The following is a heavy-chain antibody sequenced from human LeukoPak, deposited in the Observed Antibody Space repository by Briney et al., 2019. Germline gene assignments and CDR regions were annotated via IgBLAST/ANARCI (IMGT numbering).Heavy chain of an antibody. V-gene: IGHV3-23*01. CDR1: GFAFRSFA. CDR2: ISDRSGST. J-gene: IGHJ4*02. CDR3: AKDGGTNTMLRGVIPLDYFAS. D-gene: IGHD3-10*01. Sequence: GGSLRLSCAASGFAFRSFAMSWVRQAPGKGLEWVSGISDRSGSTYYADSVKGRFTISRDNSKNTLFLQMNSLRAEDTAVYYCAKDGGTNTMLRGVIPLDYFASWGQGTLVTVSS.